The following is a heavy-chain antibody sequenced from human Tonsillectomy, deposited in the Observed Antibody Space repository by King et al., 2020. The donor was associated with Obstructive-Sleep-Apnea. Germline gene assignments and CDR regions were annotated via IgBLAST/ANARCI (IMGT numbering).Heavy chain of an antibody. CDR2: CSAYNGNT. D-gene: IGHD6-19*01. CDR3: ARSSSGSIPYYFDH. CDR1: GYTFTSYG. Sequence: QLVQSGAEVKKPGASVKVSCKASGYTFTSYGINWVRPAPGQEPEWLGWCSAYNGNTNYAQKVTGRGTMTAETSTCTAYMELTSLRSDDTAVYYCARSSSGSIPYYFDHWGQGTLVTVSS. V-gene: IGHV1-18*01. J-gene: IGHJ4*02.